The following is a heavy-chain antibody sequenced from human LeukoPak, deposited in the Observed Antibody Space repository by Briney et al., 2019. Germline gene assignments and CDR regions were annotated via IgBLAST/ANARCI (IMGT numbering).Heavy chain of an antibody. V-gene: IGHV4-39*07. CDR1: GGSFSSSSYY. J-gene: IGHJ4*02. D-gene: IGHD3-22*01. CDR2: INHSGST. Sequence: SETLSLTCTVSGGSFSSSSYYWSWIRQPPGKGLEWIGEINHSGSTNYNPSLKSRVTISVDTSKNQFSLKLSSVTAADTAVYYCARSFNYYDSSGYYWGQGTLVTVSS. CDR3: ARSFNYYDSSGYY.